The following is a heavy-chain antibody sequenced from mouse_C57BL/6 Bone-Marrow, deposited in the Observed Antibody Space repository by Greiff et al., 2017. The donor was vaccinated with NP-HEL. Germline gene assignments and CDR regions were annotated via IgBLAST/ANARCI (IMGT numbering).Heavy chain of an antibody. CDR1: GYAFSSYW. D-gene: IGHD1-1*01. CDR2: IYPGDGDT. V-gene: IGHV1-80*01. CDR3: ARLGDYYGSSYYWYFDV. J-gene: IGHJ1*03. Sequence: VKLLESGAELVKPGASVKISCKASGYAFSSYWMNWVKQRPGKGLEWIGQIYPGDGDTNYNGKFKGKATLTADKSSSTAYMQLSSLTSEDSAVYFCARLGDYYGSSYYWYFDVWGTGTTVTVSS.